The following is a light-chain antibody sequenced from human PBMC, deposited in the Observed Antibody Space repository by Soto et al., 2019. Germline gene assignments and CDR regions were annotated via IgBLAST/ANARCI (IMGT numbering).Light chain of an antibody. CDR1: QSISSW. CDR3: QQYNSYSPT. J-gene: IGKJ2*01. CDR2: DAS. Sequence: DIQMTQSPSTLSASVGDRVTITCRASQSISSWLAWYQQRPGKAPKLLIYDASSLESGVPSRFSGSGSGTEFTLAIRGLQPDDFATYDCQQYNSYSPTFGHWTQLAI. V-gene: IGKV1-5*01.